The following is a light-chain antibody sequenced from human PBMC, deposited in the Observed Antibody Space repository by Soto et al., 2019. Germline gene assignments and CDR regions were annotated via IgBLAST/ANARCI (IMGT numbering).Light chain of an antibody. CDR2: ATS. CDR3: QQYDHWLPA. CDR1: QSGRGH. J-gene: IGKJ1*01. Sequence: ETVMTQFPATLAVSPGERATLSCRTSQSGRGHLAWYQQKPGQIPRLLMYATSTRATGTPARFSGTGSETEYSLTISSLQSEDFAVYYCQQYDHWLPAFGQGTKVEIK. V-gene: IGKV3-15*01.